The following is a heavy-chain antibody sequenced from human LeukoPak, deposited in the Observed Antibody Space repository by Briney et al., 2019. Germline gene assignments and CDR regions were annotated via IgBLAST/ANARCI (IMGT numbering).Heavy chain of an antibody. CDR1: GYTFTSYY. D-gene: IGHD1-26*01. CDR2: MNPNSGNT. V-gene: IGHV1-8*03. Sequence: GASVKVSCKASGYTFTSYYMHWVRQATGQGLEWMGWMNPNSGNTGYAQKFQGRVTITRNTSISTAYMELSSLRSEDTAVYYCARGSGSRAHYNWFDPWGQGTLVTVSS. J-gene: IGHJ5*02. CDR3: ARGSGSRAHYNWFDP.